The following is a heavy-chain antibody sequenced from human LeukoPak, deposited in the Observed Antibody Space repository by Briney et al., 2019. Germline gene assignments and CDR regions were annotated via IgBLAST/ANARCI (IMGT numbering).Heavy chain of an antibody. D-gene: IGHD4-17*01. J-gene: IGHJ6*02. Sequence: GGSLRLSCAASGFTFSTYSMNWVRQAPGKGLEWVSSISSNNRYIYYADSVKGRFTISRDNAKNSLYLQMNSLRAEDTAVYYCARDLGGDYPLYYYYYYGMDVWGQGTTVTVSS. CDR2: ISSNNRYI. CDR3: ARDLGGDYPLYYYYYYGMDV. V-gene: IGHV3-21*01. CDR1: GFTFSTYS.